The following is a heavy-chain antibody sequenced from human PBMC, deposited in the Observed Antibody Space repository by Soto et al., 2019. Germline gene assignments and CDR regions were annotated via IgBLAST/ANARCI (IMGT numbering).Heavy chain of an antibody. CDR2: ISYDGSNK. CDR3: AKDLRPYYDFWSGYYNHYYYGMDV. V-gene: IGHV3-30*18. D-gene: IGHD3-3*01. CDR1: GXTFSSYG. J-gene: IGHJ6*02. Sequence: LRLSFAASGXTFSSYGMHWVRQAPGKGLEWVAVISYDGSNKYYADSVKGRFTISRDNSKNTLYLQMNSLRAEDTAVYYCAKDLRPYYDFWSGYYNHYYYGMDVWGQGTTVTVSS.